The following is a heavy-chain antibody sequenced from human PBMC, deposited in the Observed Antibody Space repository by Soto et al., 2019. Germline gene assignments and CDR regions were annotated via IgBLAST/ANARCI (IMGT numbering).Heavy chain of an antibody. CDR2: IYCSGRT. D-gene: IGHD3-10*01. CDR3: ARVNTMVRGVITLDW. Sequence: QVQLQESGPGLVKPSETLSLTCTVSDGSVSSGSYYWRWLRQPPGKRLEWIGYIYCSGRTNYNPSLTSRVTISVDTSKYQCSLKLSSVTAADTAVYYCARVNTMVRGVITLDWWGQGTLVTVCS. CDR1: DGSVSSGSYY. J-gene: IGHJ4*02. V-gene: IGHV4-61*01.